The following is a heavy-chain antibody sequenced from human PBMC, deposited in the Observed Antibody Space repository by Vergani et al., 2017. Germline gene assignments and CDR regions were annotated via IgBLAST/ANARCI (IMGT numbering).Heavy chain of an antibody. J-gene: IGHJ6*03. D-gene: IGHD3-3*01. CDR2: IIPVLDTT. V-gene: IGHV1-69*13. CDR1: GYTFTSHY. CDR3: ARGSYDFRSDSLYYYYMDV. Sequence: QVQLVQSGADVKKPGASVKISCRTSGYTFTSHYIHWLRQAPGQGLQWMGGIIPVLDTTNYAQKFQDRVTITADEFTSTVYMELSSLTSEDTATYFCARGSYDFRSDSLYYYYMDVWGKGTTVTVSS.